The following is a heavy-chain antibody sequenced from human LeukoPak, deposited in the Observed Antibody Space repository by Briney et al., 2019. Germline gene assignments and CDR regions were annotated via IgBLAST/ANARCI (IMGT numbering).Heavy chain of an antibody. Sequence: GASVKVSCKASGYTFTGYYMHWVRQAPGQGLEWMGWINPNSGGTNYAQKFQGRVTMTRDTSISTAYMELSRLRSDDTAVYYCARGYSSGWSEVWFDYWGQGTLVTVSS. CDR1: GYTFTGYY. D-gene: IGHD6-19*01. V-gene: IGHV1-2*02. J-gene: IGHJ4*02. CDR3: ARGYSSGWSEVWFDY. CDR2: INPNSGGT.